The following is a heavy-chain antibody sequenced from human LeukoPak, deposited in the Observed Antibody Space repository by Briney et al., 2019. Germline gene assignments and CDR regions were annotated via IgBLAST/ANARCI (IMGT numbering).Heavy chain of an antibody. CDR3: ARDNWDYGVHAFDI. V-gene: IGHV3-33*01. CDR2: IRYDGSSE. Sequence: PGRSLRLSCAASGFTFSSYGMHWVRQAPGKGLEWVAGIRYDGSSEYYADSVKGRFTISRDNSKNTLYLQMSSLRAEDTAVYYCARDNWDYGVHAFDIWSQGTMVTVSS. D-gene: IGHD1-7*01. CDR1: GFTFSSYG. J-gene: IGHJ3*02.